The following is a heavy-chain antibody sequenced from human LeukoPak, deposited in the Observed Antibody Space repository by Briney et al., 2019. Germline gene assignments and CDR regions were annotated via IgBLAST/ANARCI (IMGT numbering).Heavy chain of an antibody. V-gene: IGHV4-31*03. D-gene: IGHD5-12*01. Sequence: SETLSLTCTVSGGSISSGGYYWSWIRQHPGKGLEWIGYIYYSGSTYYNPSLKSRVTISVDTSKNQFSLKLSSVTAADTAVYYCATDASGYQDAFDIWGQGTMVTVSS. CDR2: IYYSGST. J-gene: IGHJ3*02. CDR1: GGSISSGGYY. CDR3: ATDASGYQDAFDI.